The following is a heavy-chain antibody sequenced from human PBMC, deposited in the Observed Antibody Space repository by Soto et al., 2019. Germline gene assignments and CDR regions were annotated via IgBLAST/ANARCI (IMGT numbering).Heavy chain of an antibody. CDR2: IYYSGST. CDR3: ARGGTEWQRLRGHKYFDY. Sequence: SETLSLTCTVSGGSISSYYWSWIRQPPGKGLEWIGYIYYSGSTNYNPSLKSRVTISVDTSKNQFSLKLSSVTAADTAVYYCARGGTEWQRLRGHKYFDYWGQGTLVTVSS. CDR1: GGSISSYY. J-gene: IGHJ4*02. V-gene: IGHV4-59*01. D-gene: IGHD5-12*01.